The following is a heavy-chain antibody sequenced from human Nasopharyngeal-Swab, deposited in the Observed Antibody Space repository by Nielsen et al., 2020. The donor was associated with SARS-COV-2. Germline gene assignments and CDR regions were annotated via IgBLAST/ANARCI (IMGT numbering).Heavy chain of an antibody. D-gene: IGHD4/OR15-4a*01. CDR2: IIPIFGTA. Sequence: SVKVSCKASGGTFSSYAISWVRQAPGQGLEWMGGIIPIFGTANYAQKFQGRVTITADESTSTAYMELSSLRSEDTAVYYCARDLVADYALTVRGNYYYGMDVWGQGTTVT. V-gene: IGHV1-69*13. CDR1: GGTFSSYA. CDR3: ARDLVADYALTVRGNYYYGMDV. J-gene: IGHJ6*02.